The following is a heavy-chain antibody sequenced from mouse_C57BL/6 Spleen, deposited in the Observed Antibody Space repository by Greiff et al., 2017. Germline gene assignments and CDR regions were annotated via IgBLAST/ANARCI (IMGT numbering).Heavy chain of an antibody. CDR3: ARMRCNSYFDY. D-gene: IGHD2-1*01. J-gene: IGHJ2*01. Sequence: VQLQQPGAELVMPGASVKLSCKASGYTFTSYWMHWVKQRPGQGLEWIGEIDPSDSYTNYNQKFKGKSTLTVDKSSSTAYMQLSSLTSEDSAVYYCARMRCNSYFDYWGQGTTLTVSS. CDR2: IDPSDSYT. CDR1: GYTFTSYW. V-gene: IGHV1-69*01.